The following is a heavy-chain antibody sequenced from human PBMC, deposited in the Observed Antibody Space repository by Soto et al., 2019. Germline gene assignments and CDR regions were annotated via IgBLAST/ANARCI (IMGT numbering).Heavy chain of an antibody. V-gene: IGHV3-21*01. J-gene: IGHJ4*02. Sequence: GGSLRLSCAASGFTFSSYSMNWVRQAPGKGLEWVSSISSSSSYIYYADSVKGRFTISRDNAKNSLYLQMNSLRAEDTAVYYCARALRRTVVEVAATRSPPDYWGQGTLVTVSS. CDR1: GFTFSSYS. CDR3: ARALRRTVVEVAATRSPPDY. D-gene: IGHD2-15*01. CDR2: ISSSSSYI.